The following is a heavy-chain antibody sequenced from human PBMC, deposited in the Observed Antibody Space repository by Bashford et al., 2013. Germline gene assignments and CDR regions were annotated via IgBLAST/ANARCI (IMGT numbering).Heavy chain of an antibody. Sequence: SGPTLVKPTQTLTLTCTFSGFSLSTSGVGVGWIRQPPGKALEWLGLIYWNDDKRYSPSLQSRLTITKDTSKNQVVLTMTNMDPVDTATYYCAHSSGDYMITNIPLDYWGQGTLVTVSS. CDR2: IYWNDDK. J-gene: IGHJ4*02. CDR1: GFSLSTSGVG. V-gene: IGHV2-5*01. CDR3: AHSSGDYMITNIPLDY. D-gene: IGHD3-22*01.